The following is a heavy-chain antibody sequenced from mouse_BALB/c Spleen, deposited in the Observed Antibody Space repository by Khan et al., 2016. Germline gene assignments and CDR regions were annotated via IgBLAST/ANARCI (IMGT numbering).Heavy chain of an antibody. CDR1: GFSLTSYG. D-gene: IGHD4-1*01. CDR3: VSELGGFAY. CDR2: IWAGGGT. J-gene: IGHJ3*01. V-gene: IGHV2-9*02. Sequence: QVQLKQSGPGLVASSQSLSITCTVSGFSLTSYGIHWVRQPPGKGLEWLGVIWAGGGTNYDSALMTRLSINNANYKSQVILKMNSLQTDDTAMYYFVSELGGFAYWVQGTLVTVSA.